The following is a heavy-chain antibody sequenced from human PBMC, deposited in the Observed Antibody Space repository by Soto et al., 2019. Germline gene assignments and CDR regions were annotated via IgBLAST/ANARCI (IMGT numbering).Heavy chain of an antibody. J-gene: IGHJ3*02. CDR3: ARVGLRAFDI. D-gene: IGHD2-21*02. CDR1: GYTFTACA. Sequence: QVQLVQSGAEVKKPGASVKGSCKASGYTFTACAIHWVRQAPGQRLEWMGWINAGNGNTKYSQKFQGRVTITRDTSASTAYMELSSLRSEDTAVYYCARVGLRAFDIWGQGTMVTVSS. CDR2: INAGNGNT. V-gene: IGHV1-3*01.